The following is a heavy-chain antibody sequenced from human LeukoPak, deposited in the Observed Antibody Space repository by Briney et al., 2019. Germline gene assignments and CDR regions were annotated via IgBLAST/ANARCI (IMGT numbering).Heavy chain of an antibody. J-gene: IGHJ5*02. Sequence: SETLSLTCAVYGGSFSGYYWIWIPQPPGKGLEWMGEINHSGSINYNPSLKSRVTISVDTFKNQFSLELSSVTAADTAVYYCARVLTAVDNWFDPWGQGTLVTVSS. CDR2: INHSGSI. CDR3: ARVLTAVDNWFDP. V-gene: IGHV4-34*01. D-gene: IGHD2/OR15-2a*01. CDR1: GGSFSGYY.